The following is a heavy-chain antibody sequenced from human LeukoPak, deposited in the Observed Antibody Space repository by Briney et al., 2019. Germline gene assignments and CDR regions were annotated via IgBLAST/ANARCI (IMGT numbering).Heavy chain of an antibody. D-gene: IGHD5-12*01. J-gene: IGHJ3*02. CDR3: ATFREATISPPDAFDI. CDR1: GGSISSYY. V-gene: IGHV4-59*08. Sequence: SETLSLTCTVPGGSISSYYWSWIRQPPGKGLEWIGYIYYSGSTNYNPSLKSRVTISVDTSKNQFSLKLSSVTAADTAVYYCATFREATISPPDAFDIWGQGTMVTVAS. CDR2: IYYSGST.